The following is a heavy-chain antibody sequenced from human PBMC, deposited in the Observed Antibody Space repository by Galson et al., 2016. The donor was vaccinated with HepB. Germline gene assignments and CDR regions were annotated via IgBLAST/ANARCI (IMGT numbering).Heavy chain of an antibody. CDR1: GGTFSSYA. D-gene: IGHD3-3*01. J-gene: IGHJ6*02. CDR3: ASPYYDFWSGYYPSYYYYGMDV. V-gene: IGHV1-69*06. CDR2: IIPIFGTA. Sequence: SVKVSCKASGGTFSSYAISWVRQAPGQGLEWMGGIIPIFGTANYAQKFQGRVMITADKSTSTAYMELSSLRSEDTAVYYCASPYYDFWSGYYPSYYYYGMDVWSQGTTVTVSS.